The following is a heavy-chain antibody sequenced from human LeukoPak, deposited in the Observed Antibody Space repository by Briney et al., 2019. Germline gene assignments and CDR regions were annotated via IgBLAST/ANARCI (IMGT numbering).Heavy chain of an antibody. Sequence: SETLPLTCTVSGGSLSSYYWSWIRQPAGKGLEWIGSIYYSGSTYYNPSLKSRVTISVDTSKNQFSLKLSSVTAADTAVYYCARWPRGYFDYWGQGTLVTVSS. CDR1: GGSLSSYY. J-gene: IGHJ4*02. D-gene: IGHD5-24*01. V-gene: IGHV4-59*05. CDR3: ARWPRGYFDY. CDR2: IYYSGST.